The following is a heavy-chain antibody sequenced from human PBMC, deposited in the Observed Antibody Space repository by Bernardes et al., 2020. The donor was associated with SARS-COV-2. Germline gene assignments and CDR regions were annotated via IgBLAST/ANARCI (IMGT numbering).Heavy chain of an antibody. CDR2: IYYSGST. Sequence: SETLSLTCTVSGGSISSYYWSWIRQPPGKGLEWIGYIYYSGSTNYNPYLKSRVTISVDTSKNQFSLKLSSVTAADTAVYYCARKDVTRYGSSYFDYWGQGTLVTVSS. D-gene: IGHD6-6*01. CDR1: GGSISSYY. J-gene: IGHJ4*02. CDR3: ARKDVTRYGSSYFDY. V-gene: IGHV4-59*01.